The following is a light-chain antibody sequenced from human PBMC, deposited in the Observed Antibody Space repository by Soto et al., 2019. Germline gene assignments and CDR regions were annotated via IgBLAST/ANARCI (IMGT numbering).Light chain of an antibody. V-gene: IGLV1-44*01. J-gene: IGLJ1*01. Sequence: QPALKQPPSGSGTPGQRVPISCTGSSSNIGSNTVNWYQQLPGTAPKLLIYSNNQRPSGVPDRFSGSKSGTSASLAISGLQSEDEADYYFAAWDDSLNGVFGTGTKVTVL. CDR2: SNN. CDR3: AAWDDSLNGV. CDR1: SSNIGSNT.